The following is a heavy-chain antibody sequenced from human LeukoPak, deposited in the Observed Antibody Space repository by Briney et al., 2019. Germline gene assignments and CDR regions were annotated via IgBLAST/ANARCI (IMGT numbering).Heavy chain of an antibody. Sequence: RPGGSLRLSCAASGFTFSSYSMNWVRQAPGKGLEWVSSISSSSSSYIYYADSVKGRFTVSRDNAKNSLYLQMNSLRAEDTAVYYCARDPVGSGTISVGYYYYGMDVWGQGTTVTVSS. J-gene: IGHJ6*02. D-gene: IGHD1-7*01. CDR2: ISSSSSSYI. V-gene: IGHV3-21*01. CDR3: ARDPVGSGTISVGYYYYGMDV. CDR1: GFTFSSYS.